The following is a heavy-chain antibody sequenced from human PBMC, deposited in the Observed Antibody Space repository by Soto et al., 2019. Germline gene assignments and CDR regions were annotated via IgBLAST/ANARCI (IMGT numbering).Heavy chain of an antibody. D-gene: IGHD6-19*01. J-gene: IGHJ3*02. CDR1: GGSISSYY. CDR2: IYYSGST. Sequence: QVQLQESGPGLVKPSETLSLTCTVSGGSISSYYWSWIRQPPGKGLEWIGCIYYSGSTNYNPSLKRRVTMSLDTSNHQFSLKLSSVTDADTAVYYCARHEGIAVADNNDAFDIWGQGTMVTVSS. CDR3: ARHEGIAVADNNDAFDI. V-gene: IGHV4-59*08.